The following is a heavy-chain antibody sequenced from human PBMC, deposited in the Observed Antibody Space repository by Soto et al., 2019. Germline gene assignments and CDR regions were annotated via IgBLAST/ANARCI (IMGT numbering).Heavy chain of an antibody. V-gene: IGHV3-48*03. D-gene: IGHD1-26*01. CDR1: GFTFSSYE. CDR3: ARGGGLPSGSYYY. CDR2: ISSSGSTI. Sequence: GALRLSCAASGFTFSSYEMNWVRQAPGKGLEWVSYISSSGSTIYYADSVKGRFTISRDNAKNSLYLQMNSLRAEDTAVYYCARGGGLPSGSYYYWGQGTLVTVSS. J-gene: IGHJ4*02.